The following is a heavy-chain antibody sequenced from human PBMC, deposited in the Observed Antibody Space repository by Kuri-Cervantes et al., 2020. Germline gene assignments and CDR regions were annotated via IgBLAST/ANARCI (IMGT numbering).Heavy chain of an antibody. D-gene: IGHD6-19*01. CDR2: INQDGGLK. J-gene: IGHJ5*02. CDR1: GFTFSNHW. CDR3: ANSIAVAAPGRS. V-gene: IGHV3-7*02. Sequence: GESLKISCVAPGFTFSNHWMNWVRQAPGKGLEWVANINQDGGLKDHVDSVKGRFTISRDNSKNTLYLQMNSLRAEDTAVYYCANSIAVAAPGRSWGQGTLVTVSS.